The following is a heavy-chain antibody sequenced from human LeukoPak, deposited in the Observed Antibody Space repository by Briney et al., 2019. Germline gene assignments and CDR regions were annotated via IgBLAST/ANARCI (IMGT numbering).Heavy chain of an antibody. J-gene: IGHJ4*02. CDR1: GFTFSSYG. V-gene: IGHV3-30*02. D-gene: IGHD6-13*01. CDR2: IRYDGSNK. CDR3: AKPSSSWYSLFDY. Sequence: GGSLRLSCAASGFTFSSYGMHWVRQAPGKGLEWVAFIRYDGSNKYYADSVKGRFTISGDNSKNTLYLQMNSLRAEDTAVYYCAKPSSSWYSLFDYWGQGTLVTVSS.